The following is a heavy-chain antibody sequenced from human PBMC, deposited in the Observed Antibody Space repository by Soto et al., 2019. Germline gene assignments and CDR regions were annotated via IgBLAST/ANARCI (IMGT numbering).Heavy chain of an antibody. V-gene: IGHV4-34*01. Sequence: SETLSLTCAVYGGSFSGYYWSWIRQPPGKGLEWIGEINHSGSTNYNPSLKSRVTISVDTSKNQFSLKLSSVTAADTAVYYCASSGLYSYARGAYFDYCGQGTLVTVSS. D-gene: IGHD5-18*01. CDR2: INHSGST. CDR1: GGSFSGYY. J-gene: IGHJ4*02. CDR3: ASSGLYSYARGAYFDY.